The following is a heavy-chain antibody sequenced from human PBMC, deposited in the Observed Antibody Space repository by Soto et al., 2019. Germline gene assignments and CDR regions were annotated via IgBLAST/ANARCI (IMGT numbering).Heavy chain of an antibody. Sequence: TSETLSLTGTVSGGSISSYYWSWIRQPPGKGLEWIWYRYYSGSTNYNPSLKSRVTISVDTSKNQFSLKLSSVTAADKAVYYSEGTGYLNYYYYGMDVWGQGTTVTVSS. D-gene: IGHD1-26*01. V-gene: IGHV4-59*01. CDR1: GGSISSYY. J-gene: IGHJ6*02. CDR3: EGTGYLNYYYYGMDV. CDR2: RYYSGST.